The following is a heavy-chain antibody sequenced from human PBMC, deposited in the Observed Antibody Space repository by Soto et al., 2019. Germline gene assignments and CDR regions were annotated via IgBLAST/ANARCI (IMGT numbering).Heavy chain of an antibody. D-gene: IGHD3-22*01. CDR3: AKVQSSGYITTDFDY. CDR2: ISGSGGST. J-gene: IGHJ4*02. Sequence: GGSLRLSCAASGFTFSSYAMSWVRQAPGKGLEWVSGISGSGGSTYYADSVKGRFTISRDNSKNTLYLQMNSLRAEDTAVYYCAKVQSSGYITTDFDYWGQGTLVTVSS. V-gene: IGHV3-23*01. CDR1: GFTFSSYA.